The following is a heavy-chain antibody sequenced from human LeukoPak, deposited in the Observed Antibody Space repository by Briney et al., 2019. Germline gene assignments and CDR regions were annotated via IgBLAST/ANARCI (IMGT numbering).Heavy chain of an antibody. CDR1: GDSTSRYY. Sequence: PSETLSLTCTVSGDSTSRYYCSWIRQPPGKGLEWIGYIYYSGSTNYNPSLKSRVTISVDTSKNQFSLKLSSVTAADTAVYYCARASIVVVPAAIREMQDYYYYYMDVWGKGTTVTVSS. J-gene: IGHJ6*03. V-gene: IGHV4-59*12. D-gene: IGHD2-2*01. CDR2: IYYSGST. CDR3: ARASIVVVPAAIREMQDYYYYYMDV.